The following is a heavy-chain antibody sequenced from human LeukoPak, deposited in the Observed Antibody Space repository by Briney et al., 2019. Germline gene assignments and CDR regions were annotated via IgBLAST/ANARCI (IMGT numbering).Heavy chain of an antibody. CDR3: ARGEVVVAAPFDY. D-gene: IGHD2-15*01. CDR2: ISSSSSYI. V-gene: IGHV3-21*01. CDR1: GFTFSSYS. Sequence: GGSLRLSCAASGFTFSSYSMNWVRQAPGKGLEWVSSISSSSSYIYYADSVKGRFTISRDNAKNSLYLQMNSLRAEDTAVYYCARGEVVVAAPFDYWGQGTLVTVSS. J-gene: IGHJ4*02.